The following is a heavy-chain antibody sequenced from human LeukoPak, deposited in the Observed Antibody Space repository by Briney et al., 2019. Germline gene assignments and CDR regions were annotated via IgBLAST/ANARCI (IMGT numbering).Heavy chain of an antibody. CDR1: GGSISSYY. D-gene: IGHD1-26*01. Sequence: SETLSLTCTVSGGSISSYYWSWIRQPPGKGLEWIGYIYYSGSTNYNPSLKSRVTISVDTSKNPFSLKLSSVTAADTAVYYCARQYSGSYYTAIDYWGQGTLVTVSS. J-gene: IGHJ4*02. CDR2: IYYSGST. CDR3: ARQYSGSYYTAIDY. V-gene: IGHV4-59*08.